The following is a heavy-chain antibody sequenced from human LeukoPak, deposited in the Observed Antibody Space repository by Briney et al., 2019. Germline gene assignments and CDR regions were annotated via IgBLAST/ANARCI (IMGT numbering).Heavy chain of an antibody. D-gene: IGHD6-13*01. CDR1: GFTFSSYA. J-gene: IGHJ2*01. CDR2: ISGSGGST. CDR3: ARASSSWYTGWYFDL. Sequence: GGSLRLSCAASGFTFSSYAMSWVRQAPGKGLEWVSAISGSGGSTYYADSVKGRFTISRDNSKNTLYLQMNSLRAEDTAVYYCARASSSWYTGWYFDLWGRGTLVTVSS. V-gene: IGHV3-23*01.